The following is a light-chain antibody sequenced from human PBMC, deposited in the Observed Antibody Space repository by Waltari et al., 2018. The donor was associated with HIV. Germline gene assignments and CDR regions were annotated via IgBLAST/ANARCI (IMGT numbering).Light chain of an antibody. J-gene: IGLJ2*01. CDR1: NIGSLS. CDR2: YDN. Sequence: SYGVSQPPSVSVAPGQTAAITCGGNNIGSLSVHWYQQRPGQAPVLVISYDNDRPSGIPERFSGSSSGNTATLTTRGVEAGDEADYYCQVWDSSSDHVLFGGGTKLTVL. CDR3: QVWDSSSDHVL. V-gene: IGLV3-21*04.